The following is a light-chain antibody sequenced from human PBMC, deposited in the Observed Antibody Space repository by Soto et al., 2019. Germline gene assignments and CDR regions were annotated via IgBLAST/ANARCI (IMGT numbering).Light chain of an antibody. CDR2: GAC. CDR3: QQYKNWPL. J-gene: IGKJ1*01. CDR1: ARFNSH. Sequence: MMMTQSSATLSVSPGERVTLSCRTSARFNSHVAWYQQIPGQAPRLLLYGACTRATGIADRCGGSGFGTVFTLTISSVQSEDFAVYYGQQYKNWPLFGQGTKVEIK. V-gene: IGKV3-15*01.